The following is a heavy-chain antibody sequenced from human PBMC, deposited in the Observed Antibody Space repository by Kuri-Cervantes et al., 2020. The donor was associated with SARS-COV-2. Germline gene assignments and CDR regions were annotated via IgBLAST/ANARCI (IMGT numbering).Heavy chain of an antibody. CDR2: ISSSSTI. CDR1: GFTFSSYS. J-gene: IGHJ4*02. V-gene: IGHV3-48*02. CDR3: ARDSRGYSYGYGHLFDY. Sequence: GESLKISCAASGFTFSSYSMNWVRQAPGKGLEWVSYISSSSTIYYADSVKGRLTISRDNAKNSLYLQMNSPRDEDTAVYYCARDSRGYSYGYGHLFDYWGQGTLVTVSS. D-gene: IGHD5-18*01.